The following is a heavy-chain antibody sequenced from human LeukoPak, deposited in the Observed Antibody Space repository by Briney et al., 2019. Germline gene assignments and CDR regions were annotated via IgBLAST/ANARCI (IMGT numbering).Heavy chain of an antibody. D-gene: IGHD3-22*01. V-gene: IGHV3-21*01. Sequence: GGSLRLSCAASGFTFSSYSMNWVRQAPGKGLEWVSSISSSSSYIYYADSVKGRFTISRDNAKNALYLQMNSLRAEDTAIFYCATTRYYDTTGYYNDAFDIWGQGTMVTVSS. J-gene: IGHJ3*02. CDR1: GFTFSSYS. CDR2: ISSSSSYI. CDR3: ATTRYYDTTGYYNDAFDI.